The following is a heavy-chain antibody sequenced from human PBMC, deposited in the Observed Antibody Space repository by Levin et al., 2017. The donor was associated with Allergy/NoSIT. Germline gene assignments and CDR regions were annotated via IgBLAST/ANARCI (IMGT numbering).Heavy chain of an antibody. Sequence: GSLRLSCTVSGGSISSYYWSWIRQPPGKGLEWIGYIYYSGSTNYNPSLKSRVTISVDTSKNQFSLKLSSVIAADTAVYYCARGGFSSSWNYMDVWGKGTTVTVSS. J-gene: IGHJ6*03. CDR3: ARGGFSSSWNYMDV. CDR2: IYYSGST. V-gene: IGHV4-59*01. CDR1: GGSISSYY. D-gene: IGHD6-13*01.